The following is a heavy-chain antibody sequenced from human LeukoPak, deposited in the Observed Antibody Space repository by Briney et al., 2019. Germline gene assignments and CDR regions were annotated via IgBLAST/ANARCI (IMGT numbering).Heavy chain of an antibody. V-gene: IGHV3-30*18. CDR1: GFTFSSYG. D-gene: IGHD5-18*01. Sequence: GRSLRLSCAASGFTFSSYGMHWVRQAPGKGLEWVAVISYDGSNKYYADSVKGRFTIPRDNSKNTLYLQMNSLRAEDTAVYYCAKEIDTAMVDDYWGQGTLVTVSS. CDR2: ISYDGSNK. CDR3: AKEIDTAMVDDY. J-gene: IGHJ4*02.